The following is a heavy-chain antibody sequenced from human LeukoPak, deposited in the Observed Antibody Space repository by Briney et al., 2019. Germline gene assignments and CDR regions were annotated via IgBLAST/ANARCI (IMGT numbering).Heavy chain of an antibody. Sequence: PGGSLRLSCAASGFTFSSYGMHWVRQAPGKGLEWVAVIWYDGSNKYYADSVKGRFTISRDNSKNTLYLQMNSPRAEDTAVYYCAKDLGTYYDSSGIAFDPWGRGTLVTVSS. J-gene: IGHJ2*01. D-gene: IGHD3-22*01. CDR2: IWYDGSNK. CDR1: GFTFSSYG. V-gene: IGHV3-33*06. CDR3: AKDLGTYYDSSGIAFDP.